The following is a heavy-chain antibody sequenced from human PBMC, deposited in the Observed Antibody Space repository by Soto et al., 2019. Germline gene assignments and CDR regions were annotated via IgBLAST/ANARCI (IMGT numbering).Heavy chain of an antibody. D-gene: IGHD3-3*01. J-gene: IGHJ6*02. CDR2: SYYSGVT. CDR1: GGSISSGHYY. V-gene: IGHV4-30-4*01. Sequence: PSETLSLTCTVSGGSISSGHYYWGWVRQPPGKGLEWIGHSYYSGVTYYNPSLKSRVTISVDTSKNQFSLNLSSVTAADTAVYYCARDRAPYDDFCSGSYTNDYKGMDVWGQGTTVTVSS. CDR3: ARDRAPYDDFCSGSYTNDYKGMDV.